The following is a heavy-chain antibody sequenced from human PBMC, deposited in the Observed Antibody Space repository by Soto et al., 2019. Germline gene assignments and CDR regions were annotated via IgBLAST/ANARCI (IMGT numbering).Heavy chain of an antibody. J-gene: IGHJ6*02. D-gene: IGHD3-16*01. CDR2: IYYSGST. V-gene: IGHV4-59*01. CDR3: ARDLGGPGSSPNNYYGMDV. Sequence: PSETLSLTCTVSGGSISSYYWSWIRQPPGKGLEWIGYIYYSGSTNYNPSLKSRVTISVDTSKNQFSLKLSSVTAADTAVYYCARDLGGPGSSPNNYYGMDVWGQGTTVTVSS. CDR1: GGSISSYY.